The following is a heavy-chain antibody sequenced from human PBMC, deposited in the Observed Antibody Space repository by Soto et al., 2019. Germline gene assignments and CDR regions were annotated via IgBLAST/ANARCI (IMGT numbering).Heavy chain of an antibody. CDR3: ARTTVADNFGNWFHP. J-gene: IGHJ5*02. Sequence: SETLSLTCTVSGGSISSYYWSWIRQPAGKGLEWIGRIYTSGSTNYNPSLKSRVTMSVDTSKSQFSLKLTSVTTADTAMYYCARTTVADNFGNWFHPWGLGALVTVSS. CDR2: IYTSGST. D-gene: IGHD6-19*01. CDR1: GGSISSYY. V-gene: IGHV4-4*07.